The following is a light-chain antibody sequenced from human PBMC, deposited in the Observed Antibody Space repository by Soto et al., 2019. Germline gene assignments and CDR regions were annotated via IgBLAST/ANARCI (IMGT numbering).Light chain of an antibody. CDR1: QDITNY. CDR3: QQYENLIT. CDR2: DAS. V-gene: IGKV1-33*01. J-gene: IGKJ5*01. Sequence: DIQMTQSPSSLSASVGDRVTITCQASQDITNYLNWYQQKPGRAPRLLLYDASSLETGVPSRFSGSGSGTDFTLTISSLQPEDVATYYCQQYENLITFGQGTRLEIK.